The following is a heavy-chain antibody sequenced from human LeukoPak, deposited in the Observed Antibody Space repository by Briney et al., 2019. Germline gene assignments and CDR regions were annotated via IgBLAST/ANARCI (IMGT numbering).Heavy chain of an antibody. CDR3: AKARGYDSLDAFDI. V-gene: IGHV3-9*03. CDR2: ISWNSGSI. D-gene: IGHD5-12*01. Sequence: GGSLRLSCAASGFTFSSYAMHWVRQAPGKGLEWVAGISWNSGSIGYADSVKGRFTISRDNAKNSLYLQMNSLRAEDMALYYCAKARGYDSLDAFDIWGQGTMVTVSS. CDR1: GFTFSSYA. J-gene: IGHJ3*02.